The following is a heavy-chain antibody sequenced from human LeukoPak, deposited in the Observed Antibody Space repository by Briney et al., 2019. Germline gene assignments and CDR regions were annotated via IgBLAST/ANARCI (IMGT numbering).Heavy chain of an antibody. CDR3: AKVGNSSSWYVYYFDY. D-gene: IGHD6-13*01. CDR1: GFTFSTYA. J-gene: IGHJ4*02. CDR2: ISGSGANT. V-gene: IGHV3-23*01. Sequence: GGSLRLSCAASGFTFSTYAMTWVRQAPGKGLEWVSAISGSGANTYYADSVKGRFTTSRDNSKNTLYLQMNSLRAEDTAVYYCAKVGNSSSWYVYYFDYWGQGTLVTVSS.